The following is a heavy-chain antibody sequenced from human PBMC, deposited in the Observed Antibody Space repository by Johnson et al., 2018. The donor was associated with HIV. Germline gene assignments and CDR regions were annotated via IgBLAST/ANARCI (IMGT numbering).Heavy chain of an antibody. CDR1: GFTFDDYA. CDR3: ARAYSYGAFDI. CDR2: ISWNSGSI. D-gene: IGHD5-18*01. V-gene: IGHV3-9*01. Sequence: VQLVESGGGLVQPGRSLKLSCAASGFTFDDYAMHWVRQTPGKGLEWVSGISWNSGSIGYADSVKGRFTISRDNSKNTLYLQMNSLRADDTAVYYCARAYSYGAFDIWGQGTMVTVSS. J-gene: IGHJ3*02.